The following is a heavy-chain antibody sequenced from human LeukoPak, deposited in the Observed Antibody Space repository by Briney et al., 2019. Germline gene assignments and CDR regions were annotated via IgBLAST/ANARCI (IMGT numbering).Heavy chain of an antibody. Sequence: SETLSLTCTVSGGSINSSTYYWGCIRQPPGKGLEWIGSIYYSGSTYYNPSLKSRVTISLGTSKNQFSLKLNSLTAADTAVYYSARTLIVGARGSFGYWGQGTLVTVSS. CDR2: IYYSGST. CDR1: GGSINSSTYY. V-gene: IGHV4-39*01. CDR3: ARTLIVGARGSFGY. D-gene: IGHD1-26*01. J-gene: IGHJ4*02.